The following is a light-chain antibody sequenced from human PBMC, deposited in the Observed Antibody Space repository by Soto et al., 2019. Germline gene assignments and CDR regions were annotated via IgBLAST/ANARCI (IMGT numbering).Light chain of an antibody. J-gene: IGKJ2*03. CDR3: QQRSELYG. V-gene: IGKV3-11*01. CDR2: DAT. Sequence: EIVLTQSPATLSLSPGERATLSCRASQSVRSYLAWYQQKPGQAPRLLIYDATNRATGMPARFSGSGSGTGFSSISGSLEGEDFALHHCQQRSELYGFGEGTKVELK. CDR1: QSVRSY.